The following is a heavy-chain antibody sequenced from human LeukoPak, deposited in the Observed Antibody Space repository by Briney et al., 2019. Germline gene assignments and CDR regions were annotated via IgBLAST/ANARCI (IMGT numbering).Heavy chain of an antibody. J-gene: IGHJ4*02. CDR3: VRSRGTGPGAHFDV. CDR1: GFRFSDEY. V-gene: IGHV3-11*03. CDR2: ISSSGSYT. D-gene: IGHD3/OR15-3a*01. Sequence: NPGGSLRLSCAASGFRFSDEYMSWIRQAPGQGLEWISYISSSGSYTNYADSVRGRFTISRDNAKNSLFLQMNSLRGEDTAVYFCVRSRGTGPGAHFDVWGQGALVSVSS.